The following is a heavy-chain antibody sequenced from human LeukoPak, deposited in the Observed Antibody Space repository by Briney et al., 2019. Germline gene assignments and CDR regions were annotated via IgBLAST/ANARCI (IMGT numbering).Heavy chain of an antibody. CDR2: ISHDGHTT. J-gene: IGHJ4*02. CDR3: AKSDY. CDR1: GFTFSTNA. V-gene: IGHV3-64D*06. Sequence: GGSLRLPCSASGFTFSTNAMFWVRQAPGKRLEYVSAISHDGHTTYYADSVKGRFTISRDNSKGTLFLQMSSLRAEDMAVYYCAKSDYWGQGTLVTVSS.